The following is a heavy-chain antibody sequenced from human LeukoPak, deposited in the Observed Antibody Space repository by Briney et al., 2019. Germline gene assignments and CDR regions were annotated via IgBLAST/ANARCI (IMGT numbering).Heavy chain of an antibody. CDR1: GYTFTRYA. CDR2: INAGSGDT. CDR3: ARDPRGSGWFEYFQH. V-gene: IGHV1-3*01. D-gene: IGHD6-19*01. Sequence: RASVKISCKASGYTFTRYAVHWVRQAPGQRPEWMGWINAGSGDTKYSPKFQGRITIRRDTSASTVYMDLRSLTSEDTAVYYCARDPRGSGWFEYFQHWGQGTLVIVSS. J-gene: IGHJ1*01.